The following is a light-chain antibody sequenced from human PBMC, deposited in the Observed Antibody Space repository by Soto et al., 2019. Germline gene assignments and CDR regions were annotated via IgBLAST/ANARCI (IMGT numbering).Light chain of an antibody. V-gene: IGLV2-8*01. CDR2: EVS. Sequence: QSALTQPPSASGSPGQSVTISCTGTSSDVGGYDYVSWYQQYPGKAPKLLIYEVSKWASGVPDRFSGSKSGNTASLTVSGLQAEDEADYYCSSYAGSSTYVFGTGTKLTVL. CDR1: SSDVGGYDY. CDR3: SSYAGSSTYV. J-gene: IGLJ1*01.